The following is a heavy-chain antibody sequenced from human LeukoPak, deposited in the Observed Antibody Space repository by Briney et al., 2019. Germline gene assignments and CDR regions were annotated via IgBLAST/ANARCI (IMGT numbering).Heavy chain of an antibody. CDR3: ARDTYGGSYFPLPY. D-gene: IGHD1-26*01. Sequence: ASVKVSCKASGYTFSGYYIHWVRQAPGQGLEWMGWLSPKSGATKYAQKFQGRVTLTRDLSLSTAYMDLNSLTSDDTAVYYCARDTYGGSYFPLPYWRQGTLVTVFS. CDR2: LSPKSGAT. J-gene: IGHJ4*02. CDR1: GYTFSGYY. V-gene: IGHV1-2*02.